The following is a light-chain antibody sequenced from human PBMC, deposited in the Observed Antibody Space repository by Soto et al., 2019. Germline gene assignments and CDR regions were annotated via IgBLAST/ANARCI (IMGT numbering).Light chain of an antibody. Sequence: DIQMTQSPSSLSASVGDRVTITCRASQSISSYLNWYQQKPGKAPKLLIYAASILPSGVPSRFSGSGSGTDCTLTISSLQPEDFATYYCQQSYSTPRGFTFGPGTKVDIK. V-gene: IGKV1-39*01. CDR1: QSISSY. J-gene: IGKJ3*01. CDR2: AAS. CDR3: QQSYSTPRGFT.